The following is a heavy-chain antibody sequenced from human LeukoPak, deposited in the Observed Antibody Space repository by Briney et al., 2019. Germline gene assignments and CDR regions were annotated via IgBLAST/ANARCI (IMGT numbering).Heavy chain of an antibody. V-gene: IGHV4-34*01. CDR2: INHSGST. Sequence: SETLSLTCAVYGGSFSGYYWSWIRQPPGKGLEWIGEINHSGSTNYNPSLKSRVTISVDTSKNQFSLKLSSVTAADTAVYYCARTNRYCSGGSCYSWSFDYWGQGTLVTVSS. CDR1: GGSFSGYY. D-gene: IGHD2-15*01. CDR3: ARTNRYCSGGSCYSWSFDY. J-gene: IGHJ4*02.